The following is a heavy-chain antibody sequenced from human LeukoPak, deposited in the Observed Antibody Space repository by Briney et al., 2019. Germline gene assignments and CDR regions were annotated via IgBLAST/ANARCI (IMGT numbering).Heavy chain of an antibody. V-gene: IGHV3-23*01. CDR1: GFTFSTYG. J-gene: IGHJ4*02. CDR3: AKDSIPGASSGWYSGDY. D-gene: IGHD6-19*01. CDR2: ISGSGGST. Sequence: GGSLRLSCAASGFTFSTYGMSWVRQAPGKGLEWVSAISGSGGSTYYADSVKGRFTISRDNSKNTLYLQMNSLRAEDTAVYYCAKDSIPGASSGWYSGDYWGQGTLVTVSS.